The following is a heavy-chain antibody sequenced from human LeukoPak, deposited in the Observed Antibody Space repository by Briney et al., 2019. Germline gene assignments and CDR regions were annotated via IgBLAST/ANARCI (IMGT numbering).Heavy chain of an antibody. Sequence: GGSLRLSCAASGFTFNTYSMNWVRQAPGKGLEWVSSISSTSSHIYYADSMKGRLTISRDNAKKSLYLQMNSLRAEDTAVYYCATEGGTGELEYWGQGTLVTVSS. CDR1: GFTFNTYS. CDR2: ISSTSSHI. J-gene: IGHJ4*02. CDR3: ATEGGTGELEY. V-gene: IGHV3-21*01. D-gene: IGHD7-27*01.